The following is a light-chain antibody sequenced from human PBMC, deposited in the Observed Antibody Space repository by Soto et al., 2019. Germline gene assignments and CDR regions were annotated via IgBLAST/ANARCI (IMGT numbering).Light chain of an antibody. Sequence: LSASGGGVAPGACRASQGISSFLAWYQQRAGKAPKFLIYAAPTLQSGAPSRFSGSGSRTEFNLAMRSRQPDYSALSYCEWRCTCPVTVAGGTKVDIK. CDR1: QGISSF. CDR3: EWRCTCPVT. CDR2: AAP. V-gene: IGKV1-9*01. J-gene: IGKJ4*01.